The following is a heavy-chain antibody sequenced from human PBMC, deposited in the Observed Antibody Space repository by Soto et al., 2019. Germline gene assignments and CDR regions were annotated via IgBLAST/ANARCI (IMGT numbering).Heavy chain of an antibody. CDR3: ARDRGYCSGGTCSSDWFDP. J-gene: IGHJ5*02. CDR2: INSYNGQT. D-gene: IGHD2-15*01. V-gene: IGHV1-18*01. CDR1: GYTFISFG. Sequence: QAQLVQSGEEVKKPGASVKVSCKASGYTFISFGISWVRQAPGQGLEWMGWINSYNGQTKFAQNLQGRVTLTRDTSTTTEFMELRSLRSDDTAVYYCARDRGYCSGGTCSSDWFDPWGQGTLVTVSS.